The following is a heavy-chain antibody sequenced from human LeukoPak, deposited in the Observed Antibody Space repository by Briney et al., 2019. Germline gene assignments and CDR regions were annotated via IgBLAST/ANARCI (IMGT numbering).Heavy chain of an antibody. CDR1: GGSISSGDYY. D-gene: IGHD3-16*02. Sequence: SETLSLTCTVSGGSISSGDYYWSWIRQPPGKGLEWIGYIYYSGSTYYNPSLKSRVTISVDTSKNQFSLKLSSVTAADTAVYYCAGGWEITFGGVIVSPPFDYWGWGTLVTVSS. J-gene: IGHJ4*02. CDR2: IYYSGST. V-gene: IGHV4-30-4*01. CDR3: AGGWEITFGGVIVSPPFDY.